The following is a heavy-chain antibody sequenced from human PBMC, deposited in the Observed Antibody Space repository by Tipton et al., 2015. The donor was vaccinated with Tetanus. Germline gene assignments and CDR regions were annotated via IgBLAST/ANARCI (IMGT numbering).Heavy chain of an antibody. CDR1: GYTFTSYY. J-gene: IGHJ5*02. CDR3: ARSSIAGRWFDP. Sequence: QLVQSGAEVKKPGASVKVSCKASGYTFTSYYMHWVRQAPGQGLEWMGIINPSGGSTSCAQKFQGRVTMTRDTSTGTVYMELSSLRSEDTAVYYCARSSIAGRWFDPWGQGTLVTVSS. V-gene: IGHV1-46*01. CDR2: INPSGGST. D-gene: IGHD6-6*01.